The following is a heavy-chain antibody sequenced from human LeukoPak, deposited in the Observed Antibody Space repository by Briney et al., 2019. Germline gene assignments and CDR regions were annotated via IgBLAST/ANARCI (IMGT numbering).Heavy chain of an antibody. CDR1: GFTFSSSA. Sequence: PGGSLRLSCATSGFTFSSSAMSWVRQAPGKGLAWVSTISGSGGGTYCADSVKGRFTISRDNSKNTLYLQMNSLRAEDTAVFYCAKLFYSSGMYHFDYWGQGTLVTVSS. CDR3: AKLFYSSGMYHFDY. D-gene: IGHD3-10*01. CDR2: ISGSGGGT. V-gene: IGHV3-23*01. J-gene: IGHJ4*02.